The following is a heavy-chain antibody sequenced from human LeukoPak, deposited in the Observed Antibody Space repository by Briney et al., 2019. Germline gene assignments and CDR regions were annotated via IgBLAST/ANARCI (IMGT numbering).Heavy chain of an antibody. CDR1: GGSISTSNYY. Sequence: SETLSLTCTVSGGSISTSNYYWGWIRQPPGKGLEWIGNIFYSGSTYYSPSLRSRVTISLDTSRNQFSLKLSSVTAADTAVYYCARLGYDYVWGSYRYTTYYFDYWGQGTLVTVSS. CDR3: ARLGYDYVWGSYRYTTYYFDY. V-gene: IGHV4-39*07. CDR2: IFYSGST. J-gene: IGHJ4*02. D-gene: IGHD3-16*02.